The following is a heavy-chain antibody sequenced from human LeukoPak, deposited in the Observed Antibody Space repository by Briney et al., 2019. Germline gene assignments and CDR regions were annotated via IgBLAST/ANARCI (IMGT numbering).Heavy chain of an antibody. D-gene: IGHD1-1*01. J-gene: IGHJ4*02. CDR1: GYALSHLS. V-gene: IGHV1-24*01. Sequence: ASVKVSCKVSGYALSHLSMQWVRQAPGKGLEWMGGYDPEDDKIIFAQKSQGRVTMTEDTSTDTVYMELRSLRPDDTAVYYCATSRWELFLHPTGLHDYWGQGTLITVSS. CDR2: YDPEDDKI. CDR3: ATSRWELFLHPTGLHDY.